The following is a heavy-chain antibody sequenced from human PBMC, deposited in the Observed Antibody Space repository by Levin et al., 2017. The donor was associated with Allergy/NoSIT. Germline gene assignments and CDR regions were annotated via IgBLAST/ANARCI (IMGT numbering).Heavy chain of an antibody. CDR2: IYWDDDK. J-gene: IGHJ5*02. CDR3: AHRRTYYDILTGLFSPDGWFDP. V-gene: IGHV2-5*02. Sequence: SGPTLVKPTQTLTLTCTFSGFSLSTSGVGVGWIRQPPGKALEWLALIYWDDDKRYSPSLKSRLTITKDTSKNQVVLTMTNMDPVDTATYYCAHRRTYYDILTGLFSPDGWFDPWGQGTLVTVSS. CDR1: GFSLSTSGVG. D-gene: IGHD3-9*01.